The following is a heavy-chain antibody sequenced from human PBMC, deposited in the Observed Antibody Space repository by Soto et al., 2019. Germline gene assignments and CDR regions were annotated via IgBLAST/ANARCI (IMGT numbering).Heavy chain of an antibody. V-gene: IGHV4-34*01. Sequence: LSITCAVYGGSFSGYYWIWIRQPPGKGLEWIGEINHSGSTNYNPSLKSRVTISVDTSKNQFSLKLSSVTAADTAVYYCARGGIVFRFGMDVWGQGTTVTVSS. CDR1: GGSFSGYY. CDR2: INHSGST. D-gene: IGHD3-3*01. J-gene: IGHJ6*02. CDR3: ARGGIVFRFGMDV.